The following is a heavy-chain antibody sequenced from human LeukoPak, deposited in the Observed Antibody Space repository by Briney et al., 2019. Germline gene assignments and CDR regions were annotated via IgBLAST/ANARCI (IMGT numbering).Heavy chain of an antibody. CDR1: GFTFSSYG. Sequence: GSLRLSCAASGFTFSSYGMHWVRQAPGKGLEWVAMIWYDGSNTYYADSVKGRFTISRDNSKNTLFLQMDSLRAEDTAVYYCTRDRSMTHFDYWGQGTLVTVPS. CDR3: TRDRSMTHFDY. J-gene: IGHJ4*02. D-gene: IGHD2/OR15-2a*01. CDR2: IWYDGSNT. V-gene: IGHV3-33*01.